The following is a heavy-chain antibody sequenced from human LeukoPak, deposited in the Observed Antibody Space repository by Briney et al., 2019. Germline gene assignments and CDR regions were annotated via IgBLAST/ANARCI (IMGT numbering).Heavy chain of an antibody. D-gene: IGHD2-15*01. CDR3: AREARYCSGGNCYDKHFYYYYYMDV. V-gene: IGHV4-34*01. J-gene: IGHJ6*03. CDR2: MNHSGST. CDR1: GGSLSDDY. Sequence: SETLSLTCDFYGGSLSDDYWSWVRQPPGKGLEWIGEMNHSGSTYYNPSLKSRVTISVDTSKNQFSLKLSSVTAADTAVYYCAREARYCSGGNCYDKHFYYYYYMDVWGKGTTVTVSS.